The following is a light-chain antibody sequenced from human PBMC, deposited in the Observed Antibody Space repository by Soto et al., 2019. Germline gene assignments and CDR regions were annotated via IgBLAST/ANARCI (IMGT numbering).Light chain of an antibody. CDR2: DVN. CDR3: TSWTTSTTMR. J-gene: IGLJ2*01. CDR1: RSDIGAYNF. Sequence: QSVLTQPASVSGSPGQSITISCTGTRSDIGAYNFVSWYQQHPGEVPKLILYDVNVRPSGVSNRFSGSKPGNTASLTISGLQAEDEADYYCTSWTTSTTMRFGGGTKVTVL. V-gene: IGLV2-14*03.